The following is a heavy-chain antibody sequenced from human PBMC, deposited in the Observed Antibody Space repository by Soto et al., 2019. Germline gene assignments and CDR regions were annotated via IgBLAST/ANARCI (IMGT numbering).Heavy chain of an antibody. CDR1: GHTFTSYA. D-gene: IGHD6-19*01. CDR2: INAGNGNT. Sequence: GASVEVSGEASGHTFTSYAIHWVRQAPGQRLEWMGWINAGNGNTKYSQKFQGRVTITRDTSASTAYMELSSLRSEDTAVYYCARTRYSSGWYPAGGFDPWGQGTLVTVSS. J-gene: IGHJ5*02. CDR3: ARTRYSSGWYPAGGFDP. V-gene: IGHV1-3*01.